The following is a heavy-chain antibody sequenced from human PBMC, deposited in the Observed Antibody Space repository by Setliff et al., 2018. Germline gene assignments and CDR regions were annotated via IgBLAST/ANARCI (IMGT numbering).Heavy chain of an antibody. CDR1: GYTFTNYA. Sequence: GSVKVSCKASGYTFTNYAISWVRQAPGQGLEWMGWISGYKNNPNYLQRMQGRFTMTTDTSTSTAYMELRSLRSDDTAVYYCARVALPAAIVRFDSWGQGTLVTVSS. J-gene: IGHJ4*02. CDR3: ARVALPAAIVRFDS. V-gene: IGHV1-18*01. CDR2: ISGYKNNP. D-gene: IGHD2-2*01.